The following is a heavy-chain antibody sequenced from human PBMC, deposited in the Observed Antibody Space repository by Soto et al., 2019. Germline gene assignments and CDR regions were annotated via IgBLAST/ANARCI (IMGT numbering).Heavy chain of an antibody. D-gene: IGHD2-2*02. J-gene: IGHJ6*02. CDR2: IYTSGST. CDR3: ARDQGDIVVVQADIYYYYGMDV. Sequence: PSETLSLTCTVSGGSISSYYWSWIRQPAGKGLEWIGRIYTSGSTNYNPSLKSRVTMSVDTSKNQFSLKLSSVTAADTAVYYCARDQGDIVVVQADIYYYYGMDVWGQGTTVTVSS. CDR1: GGSISSYY. V-gene: IGHV4-4*07.